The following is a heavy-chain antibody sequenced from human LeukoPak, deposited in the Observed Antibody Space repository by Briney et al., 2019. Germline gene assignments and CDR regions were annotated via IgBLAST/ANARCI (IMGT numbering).Heavy chain of an antibody. CDR2: IGGGGEST. Sequence: GGSLGLSCAASGFTFSSYAMSWVRQAPGKGLEWVSTIGGGGESTYSADSVKGRFTISRDNSKNTLYLQMDSLRAEDTAVYYCAKVLSGSQDYWGQGTLVTVSS. CDR1: GFTFSSYA. J-gene: IGHJ4*02. V-gene: IGHV3-23*01. D-gene: IGHD1-26*01. CDR3: AKVLSGSQDY.